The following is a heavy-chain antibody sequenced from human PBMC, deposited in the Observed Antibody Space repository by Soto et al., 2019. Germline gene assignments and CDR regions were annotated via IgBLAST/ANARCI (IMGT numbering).Heavy chain of an antibody. CDR2: IYYSGST. CDR1: GGSISSSSYY. D-gene: IGHD6-19*01. Sequence: PSETLSLSCTVYGGSISSSSYYWGWIRQPPGKGLEWIGSIYYSGSTYYNPSLKSRVTISVDTSKNQFSLKLSSVTAADTAVYYCARHKLRGKSGWYSPFDYWGQGTLVTVSS. V-gene: IGHV4-39*01. CDR3: ARHKLRGKSGWYSPFDY. J-gene: IGHJ4*02.